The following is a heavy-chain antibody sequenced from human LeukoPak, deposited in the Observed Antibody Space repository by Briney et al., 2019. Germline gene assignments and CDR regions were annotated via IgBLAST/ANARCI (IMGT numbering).Heavy chain of an antibody. D-gene: IGHD3-10*01. V-gene: IGHV1-46*01. Sequence: ASVKVSCKASGYTFTTYYIHWVRQAPGQGLEWMGIINPTGGSTTYAQKFQGRITITADKYTSTAYMELSSLRSEDTAMYYCVRAAYGSGSYGVDYWGQGTLVTVSS. CDR2: INPTGGST. CDR1: GYTFTTYY. CDR3: VRAAYGSGSYGVDY. J-gene: IGHJ4*02.